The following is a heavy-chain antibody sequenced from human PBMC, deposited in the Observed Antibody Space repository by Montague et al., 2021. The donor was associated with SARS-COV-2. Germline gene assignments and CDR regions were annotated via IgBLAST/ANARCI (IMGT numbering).Heavy chain of an antibody. CDR2: INHRGST. CDR3: ARASYYYGSGSYYTPCGMDV. D-gene: IGHD3-10*01. V-gene: IGHV4-34*01. J-gene: IGHJ6*02. Sequence: SETLSLTCAVYDGSFSDYSWTWIRQPPGKGLERIGEINHRGSTNYNPSLKSRVTISVDTSKNQFSLKMTSVTAADTAVYYCARASYYYGSGSYYTPCGMDVWGQGTTVTVSS. CDR1: DGSFSDYS.